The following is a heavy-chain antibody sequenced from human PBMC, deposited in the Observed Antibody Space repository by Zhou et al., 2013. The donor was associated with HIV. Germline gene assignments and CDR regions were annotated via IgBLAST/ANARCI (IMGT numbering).Heavy chain of an antibody. D-gene: IGHD3-16*01. V-gene: IGHV1-69*11. CDR1: GGTFNNYA. CDR3: ARRGGYWYFDL. Sequence: QVQLVQSGAEVKKPGSSVKVSCKASGGTFNNYAISWVRQVPGQGLEWMGGIIPLLSTANYAQSFQGRVTITADESTSTAYMELSSLRSDDTAVYYCARRGGYWYFDLWGRGTLVTVSS. J-gene: IGHJ2*01. CDR2: IIPLLSTA.